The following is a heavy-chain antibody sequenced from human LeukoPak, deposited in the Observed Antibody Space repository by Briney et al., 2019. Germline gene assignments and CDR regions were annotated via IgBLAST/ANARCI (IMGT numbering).Heavy chain of an antibody. Sequence: GGSLRLPCVASGFPFSSYWVTWVRQAPGKGLEWVANIKQDGSKKSYVDSVKGRFTISRDNSKNTLYLQMSSLRAEDTAVYYCARDSNSYGSGATIDYWGQGTLVTVSS. V-gene: IGHV3-7*01. CDR2: IKQDGSKK. CDR1: GFPFSSYW. J-gene: IGHJ4*02. CDR3: ARDSNSYGSGATIDY. D-gene: IGHD3-10*01.